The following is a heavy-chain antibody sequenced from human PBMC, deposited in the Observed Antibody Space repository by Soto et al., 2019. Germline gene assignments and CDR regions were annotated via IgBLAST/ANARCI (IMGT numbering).Heavy chain of an antibody. CDR3: ARDVAFCGFNCYSYSDY. J-gene: IGHJ4*02. Sequence: EVQVLESGGGLVQPGGSLRLSCAASGFPFTNYAMTWVRQAPGKGLEWVSTISGSGGATFYADSVKGQFTISRDSSKIALYLQMNSLRADDTAVYFCARDVAFCGFNCYSYSDYWGQGTLVTVSS. V-gene: IGHV3-23*01. CDR1: GFPFTNYA. D-gene: IGHD2-21*01. CDR2: ISGSGGAT.